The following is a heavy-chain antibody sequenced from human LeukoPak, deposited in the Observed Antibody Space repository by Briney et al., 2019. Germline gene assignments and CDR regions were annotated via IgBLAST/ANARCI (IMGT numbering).Heavy chain of an antibody. V-gene: IGHV3-30*02. Sequence: PGGSLRLSCAASGFTFSSYGMHWVRQAPGKGLEWVAFIRYDGSNKYYADSVKGRFTISRDNSKNTLYLQMNSLRAEDTAVYYCAKDYASMVRGVSWYFDLWGRGTLVTVSS. CDR3: AKDYASMVRGVSWYFDL. J-gene: IGHJ2*01. CDR1: GFTFSSYG. CDR2: IRYDGSNK. D-gene: IGHD3-10*01.